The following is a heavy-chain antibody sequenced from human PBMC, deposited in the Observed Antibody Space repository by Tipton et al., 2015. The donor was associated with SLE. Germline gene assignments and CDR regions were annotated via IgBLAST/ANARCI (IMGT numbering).Heavy chain of an antibody. CDR3: ATLKFFGELRIGRDY. D-gene: IGHD3-3*01. CDR2: INHSGST. Sequence: TLSLTCAVYGGSFSGYYWSWIRQPPGKGLEWIGEINHSGSTNYNPSLKSRVTISVDTSKNQFSLKLSSVTAADTAVYYCATLKFFGELRIGRDYWGQGTLVTVSS. J-gene: IGHJ4*02. V-gene: IGHV4-34*01. CDR1: GGSFSGYY.